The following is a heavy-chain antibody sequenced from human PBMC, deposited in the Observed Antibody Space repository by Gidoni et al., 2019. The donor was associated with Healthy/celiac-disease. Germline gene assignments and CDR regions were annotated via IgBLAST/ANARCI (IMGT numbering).Heavy chain of an antibody. CDR2: INAGNGNT. V-gene: IGHV1-3*01. J-gene: IGHJ6*02. CDR3: ATPVVPAAIAYYYYGMDV. Sequence: QVQLVQSGAEVKKPGASVTVSCKASGYTFTSYTMHWVRQAPGQRLEWMGWINAGNGNTKYSQKCQGRVTITRDTSASTAYMELSSLRSEDTAVYYCATPVVPAAIAYYYYGMDVWGQGTTVTVSS. CDR1: GYTFTSYT. D-gene: IGHD2-2*01.